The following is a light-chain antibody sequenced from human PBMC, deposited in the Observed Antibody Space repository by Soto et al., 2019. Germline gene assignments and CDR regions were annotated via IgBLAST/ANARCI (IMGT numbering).Light chain of an antibody. CDR1: QSVSNN. J-gene: IGKJ5*01. V-gene: IGKV3D-15*01. CDR2: GAS. Sequence: EIVMTQSPVTLSVFPWERATLSCRASQSVSNNYLAWYQQKPGQAPRLLIYGASNRATGIPDRFSGSGSGTEFTLTISSLQSEDFAVYYCQQYNNWPLTFGQGTRLEIK. CDR3: QQYNNWPLT.